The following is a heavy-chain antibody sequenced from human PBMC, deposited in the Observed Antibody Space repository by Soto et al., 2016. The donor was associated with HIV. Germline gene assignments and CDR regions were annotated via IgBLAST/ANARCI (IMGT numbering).Heavy chain of an antibody. Sequence: VQLVESGGGVVQPGRSLRLSCEASGFTFSTYTMHWARQAPGKGLEWVTIISYDNSHKFYADSVKGRFTVSRDNSKNTLYLQMTSLRPDDTALYFCARTRGYVYAMDVWGQGTTVTVSS. D-gene: IGHD6-25*01. V-gene: IGHV3-30*04. CDR1: GFTFSTYT. J-gene: IGHJ6*02. CDR3: ARTRGYVYAMDV. CDR2: ISYDNSHK.